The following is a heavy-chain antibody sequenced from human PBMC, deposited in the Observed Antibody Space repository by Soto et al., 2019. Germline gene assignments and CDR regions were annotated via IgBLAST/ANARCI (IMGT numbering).Heavy chain of an antibody. CDR3: ARDASEYPRGDFDY. J-gene: IGHJ4*02. CDR2: ISSSSSYI. Sequence: EVQLVESGGGLVKRGGSRRLSCADSGFTFSSYSMNWVRQAPGKGLEWVSSISSSSSYIYYADSVKGRFTISRDNAKNSLYLQMNGLRAEDTAVYYCARDASEYPRGDFDYWGQGTLVTVSS. CDR1: GFTFSSYS. V-gene: IGHV3-21*01. D-gene: IGHD2-2*02.